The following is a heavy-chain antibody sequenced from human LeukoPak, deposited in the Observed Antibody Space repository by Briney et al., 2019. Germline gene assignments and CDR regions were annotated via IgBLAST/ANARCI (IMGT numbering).Heavy chain of an antibody. CDR3: ARDSSYYDILTGYLPHTRTLDY. J-gene: IGHJ4*02. V-gene: IGHV3-21*01. Sequence: GGSLRLSCAASGFTFSSYSMNWVRQAPGKGLEWVSSISSSSSYIYYADSVKGRFTISRDNAKNSLHLQMNSLRAEDTAVYYCARDSSYYDILTGYLPHTRTLDYWGQGTLVTVSS. D-gene: IGHD3-9*01. CDR1: GFTFSSYS. CDR2: ISSSSSYI.